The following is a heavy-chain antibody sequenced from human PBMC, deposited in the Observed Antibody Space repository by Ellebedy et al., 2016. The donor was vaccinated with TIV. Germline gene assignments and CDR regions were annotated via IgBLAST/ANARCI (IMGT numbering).Heavy chain of an antibody. CDR1: GFIFSDYY. CDR2: ISGSGGTI. D-gene: IGHD5-12*01. CDR3: ARGPPGISDYDDPMDV. J-gene: IGHJ6*02. Sequence: GESLKISCAASGFIFSDYYMSWIRQAPGKGLEWVSYISGSGGTIYYADSVKGRFAISRDNAKNSLYLQMNSLRAEDTAVYYCARGPPGISDYDDPMDVWGQGTAVTVSS. V-gene: IGHV3-11*01.